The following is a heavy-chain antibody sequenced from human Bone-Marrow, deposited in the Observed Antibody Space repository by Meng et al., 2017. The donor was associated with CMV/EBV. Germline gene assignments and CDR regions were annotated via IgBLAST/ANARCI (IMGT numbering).Heavy chain of an antibody. CDR3: ARAPRYCSSTSCYTTARGYGGHYFDY. V-gene: IGHV4-4*02. CDR2: IYHSGST. J-gene: IGHJ4*02. Sequence: RWGRKPAGKGLEWIGEIYHSGSTNYNPSLKSRVTISVDKSKNQFSLKLSSVTAADTAVYYCARAPRYCSSTSCYTTARGYGGHYFDYWGQGTLVTVSS. D-gene: IGHD2-2*02.